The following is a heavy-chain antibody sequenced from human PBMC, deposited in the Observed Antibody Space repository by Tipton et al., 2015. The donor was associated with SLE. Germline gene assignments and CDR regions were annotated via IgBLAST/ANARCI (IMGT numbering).Heavy chain of an antibody. Sequence: TLSLTCTVYGGSISSYYWSWIRLPAGKGLEWIGGIYTSGSTNYNPSLKSRVTMSVDTSKNQFSLKVSSVTAADTAVYYCARGGGLVAFDIWGQGTMVTVSS. CDR2: IYTSGST. CDR1: GGSISSYY. CDR3: ARGGGLVAFDI. D-gene: IGHD6-6*01. J-gene: IGHJ3*02. V-gene: IGHV4-4*07.